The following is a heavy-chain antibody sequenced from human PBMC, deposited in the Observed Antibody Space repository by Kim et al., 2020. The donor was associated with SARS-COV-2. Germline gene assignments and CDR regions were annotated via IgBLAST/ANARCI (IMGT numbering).Heavy chain of an antibody. Sequence: SETLSLTCTVSGGSISSGSYYWSWIRQPAGKGLEWIGRIYTSGSTNYNPSLKSRVTISVDTSKNQFSLKLSSVTAADTAVYYCARDAGYSSSWYPYYFDYWGQGTLVTVSS. CDR1: GGSISSGSYY. D-gene: IGHD6-13*01. J-gene: IGHJ4*02. CDR3: ARDAGYSSSWYPYYFDY. V-gene: IGHV4-61*02. CDR2: IYTSGST.